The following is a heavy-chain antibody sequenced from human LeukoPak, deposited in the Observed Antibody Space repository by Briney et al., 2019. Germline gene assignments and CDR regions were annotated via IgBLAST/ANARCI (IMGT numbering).Heavy chain of an antibody. Sequence: SETLSLTYTVSGGSICSYYWSFIRQPPGKGLEWIGYIYPRGSTYYNPSLKSRVILSLDKSANQFSLNLSSVTAADTAVYYCARFSPRAMGNYLDFWGQGTLVTVSS. V-gene: IGHV4-4*09. CDR3: ARFSPRAMGNYLDF. CDR2: IYPRGST. D-gene: IGHD7-27*01. J-gene: IGHJ4*02. CDR1: GGSICSYY.